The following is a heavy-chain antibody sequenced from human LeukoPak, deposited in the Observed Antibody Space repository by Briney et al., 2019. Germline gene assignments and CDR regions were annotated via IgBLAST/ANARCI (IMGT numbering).Heavy chain of an antibody. CDR2: ISAGGGGT. D-gene: IGHD4/OR15-4a*01. CDR1: GFTFTNYA. V-gene: IGHV3-23*01. CDR3: AKGGERTTRVLAFDI. Sequence: GGSLRLSCAASGFTFTNYAMSWVRQAPGKGLEWVSSISAGGGGTYYADSVKGRFTISRDNSKNTLYVQMNSLRAEDTAIYYCAKGGERTTRVLAFDIWGQGTMVTVSS. J-gene: IGHJ3*02.